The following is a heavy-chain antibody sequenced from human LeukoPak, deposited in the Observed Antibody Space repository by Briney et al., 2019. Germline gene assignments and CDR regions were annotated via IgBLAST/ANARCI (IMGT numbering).Heavy chain of an antibody. Sequence: ASVKVSCKAFEYTFTSYDINWVRQATGQGPEWMGWMNPNSGSTGYAQKFQGRVTMTRNTSISTAYMELSSLTSEDTAVYYCAKARGPAATHPEYWGQGTLVTVSS. CDR1: EYTFTSYD. D-gene: IGHD6-25*01. J-gene: IGHJ4*02. V-gene: IGHV1-8*01. CDR3: AKARGPAATHPEY. CDR2: MNPNSGST.